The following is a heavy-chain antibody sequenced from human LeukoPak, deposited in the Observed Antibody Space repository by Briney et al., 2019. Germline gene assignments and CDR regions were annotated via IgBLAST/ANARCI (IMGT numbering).Heavy chain of an antibody. CDR3: ARDRRSVDYSNYATTNWFDP. D-gene: IGHD4-11*01. J-gene: IGHJ5*02. Sequence: GGSLRLSCAASGFTFSSYAMPWVRQAPGKGLEWVAVISYDGSNKYYADSVKGRFTISRDNSKNTLYLQMNSLRAEDTAVYYCARDRRSVDYSNYATTNWFDPWGQGTLVTVSS. CDR1: GFTFSSYA. V-gene: IGHV3-30-3*01. CDR2: ISYDGSNK.